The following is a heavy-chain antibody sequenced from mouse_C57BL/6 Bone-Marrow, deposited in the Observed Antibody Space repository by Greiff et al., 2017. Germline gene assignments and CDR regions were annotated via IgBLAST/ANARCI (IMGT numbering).Heavy chain of an antibody. CDR1: GYTFTDYN. D-gene: IGHD2-3*01. CDR2: ITPNNGGT. J-gene: IGHJ3*01. V-gene: IGHV1-18*01. Sequence: VQLQPSGPELVKPGASVQIPCKASGYTFTDYNMDWVKQSHGKSLEWIGDITPNNGGTIYNQKFKGKATLTVDKSASTAYMELRSLTSEDTAVYYCARYDPPWFAYWGQGTLVTVSA. CDR3: ARYDPPWFAY.